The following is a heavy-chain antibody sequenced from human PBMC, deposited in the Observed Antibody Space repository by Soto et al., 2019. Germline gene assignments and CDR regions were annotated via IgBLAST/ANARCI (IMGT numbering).Heavy chain of an antibody. CDR2: IYHSGST. D-gene: IGHD3-22*01. J-gene: IGHJ4*02. CDR3: ARVSAGGYYDSSGYYM. V-gene: IGHV4-4*02. CDR1: GGSISSSNW. Sequence: SETLSLTCAVSGGSISSSNWWSWVRQPPGKGLEWIGEIYHSGSTNYNPSLKSRVTISVDKSKNQFSLKLSSVTAADTAVYYCARVSAGGYYDSSGYYMWGQGTLVTVSS.